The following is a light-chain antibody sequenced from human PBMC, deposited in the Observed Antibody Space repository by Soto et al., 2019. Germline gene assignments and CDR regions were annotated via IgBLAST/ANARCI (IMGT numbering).Light chain of an antibody. CDR1: SSDVGGYNY. J-gene: IGLJ1*01. CDR3: SSYTTSSTLPYV. V-gene: IGLV2-14*01. CDR2: EVS. Sequence: QSALTQPASVSGSPGQSITISCTGTSSDVGGYNYVSWYQQHPGKAPKLILYEVSNRPSGVSNRFSGSKSGNTASLTISGLQAEDEADYYCSSYTTSSTLPYVFGTGTKVTVL.